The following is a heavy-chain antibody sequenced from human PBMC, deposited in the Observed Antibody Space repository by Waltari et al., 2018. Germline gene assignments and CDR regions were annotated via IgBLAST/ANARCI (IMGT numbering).Heavy chain of an antibody. Sequence: EVQLVESGGGLVQPGGSLRLSCAASGFTFSSYWMSWVRQAPGKGLEGVANIRQDGSEKYYVDSVKGRFTISRDNAKNSLYLQMNSLRAEDTAVYYCATVRGLHFDYWGQGTLVTVSS. CDR3: ATVRGLHFDY. J-gene: IGHJ4*02. CDR1: GFTFSSYW. D-gene: IGHD2-15*01. V-gene: IGHV3-7*01. CDR2: IRQDGSEK.